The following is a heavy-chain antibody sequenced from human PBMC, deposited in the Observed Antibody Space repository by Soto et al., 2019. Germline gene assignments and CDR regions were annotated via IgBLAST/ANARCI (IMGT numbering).Heavy chain of an antibody. CDR2: ISYSGNT. CDR1: GGSIISYY. J-gene: IGHJ4*02. Sequence: SETLSLTCTVSGGSIISYYWSWIRQPPGKGLEWIGYISYSGNTNYNPSLKSRVTISVDTSKNQFSLKLSSVTAADTAVYYCARRKPWHSGWHNFDSWGQGTLVTVSS. CDR3: ARRKPWHSGWHNFDS. D-gene: IGHD6-25*01. V-gene: IGHV4-59*08.